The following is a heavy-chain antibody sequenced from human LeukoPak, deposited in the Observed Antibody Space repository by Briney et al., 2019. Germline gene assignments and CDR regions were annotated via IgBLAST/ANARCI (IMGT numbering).Heavy chain of an antibody. CDR1: GYTFTSYA. CDR2: INAGNGNT. J-gene: IGHJ4*02. V-gene: IGHV1-3*01. D-gene: IGHD6-19*01. Sequence: ASVKVSCKASGYTFTSYAMHWVRQAPGQRLEWMGWINAGNGNTKYSQKFQGRVTITRDTSASTAYMELSSLRSEDTAVYYCAEDRSGWYSMDYWGQGTLVTVSS. CDR3: AEDRSGWYSMDY.